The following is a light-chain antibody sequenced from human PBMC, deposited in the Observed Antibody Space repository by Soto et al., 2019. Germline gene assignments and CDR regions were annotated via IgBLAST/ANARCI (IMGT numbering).Light chain of an antibody. CDR2: DAY. CDR1: QSVSSY. CDR3: QQYGGSPIT. V-gene: IGKV3-20*01. Sequence: EIVLTQSPATMSLSPGERATLSCRASQSVSSYLAWYQQKPGQAPRLLIYDAYSRATGITDRFSGSGSETDFTLTISRLEPEDFALYYCQQYGGSPITFGQGTRLEIK. J-gene: IGKJ5*01.